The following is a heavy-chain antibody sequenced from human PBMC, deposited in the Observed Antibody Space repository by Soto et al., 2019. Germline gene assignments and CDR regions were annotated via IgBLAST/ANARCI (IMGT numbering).Heavy chain of an antibody. CDR1: GFTFSNYA. CDR2: ISGSGGST. D-gene: IGHD6-13*01. V-gene: IGHV3-23*01. Sequence: EVQLLESGGDLVQPGGSLRLSCAASGFTFSNYAMSWVRQAPGSGLEWVSSISGSGGSTFYTNSVKGRFTISRDYSRKTLYLQKNSLRVEDAAVYYCAKGADSSNWYPWYFDYWGQGTLVTVSS. J-gene: IGHJ4*02. CDR3: AKGADSSNWYPWYFDY.